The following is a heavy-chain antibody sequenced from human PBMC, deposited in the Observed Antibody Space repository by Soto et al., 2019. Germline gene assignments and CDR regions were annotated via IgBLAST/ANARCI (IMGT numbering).Heavy chain of an antibody. V-gene: IGHV4-39*01. J-gene: IGHJ5*02. CDR1: GGSISISSYC. D-gene: IGHD3-10*01. CDR2: IYYSGRT. Sequence: SETLSLTCTVSGGSISISSYCWCWIRHPPGKGLEWIGSIYYSGRTYYNPSLKSRVTISVDTSKNQFSLKLSSVTAADTAVYYCARHRFARGSGSYNLEHWFDPWSQGTLVTVSS. CDR3: ARHRFARGSGSYNLEHWFDP.